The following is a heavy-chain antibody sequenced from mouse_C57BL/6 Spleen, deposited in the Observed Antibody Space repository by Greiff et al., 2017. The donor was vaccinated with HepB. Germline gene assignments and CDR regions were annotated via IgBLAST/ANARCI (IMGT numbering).Heavy chain of an antibody. V-gene: IGHV1-4*01. CDR3: APSLTGYYFDY. Sequence: VKLQESGAELARPGASVKMSCKASGYTFTSYTMHWVKQRPGQGLEWIGYINPSSGYTKYNQKFKDKATLTADKSSSTAYMQLSSLTSEDSAVYYCAPSLTGYYFDYWGQGTTLTVSS. CDR1: GYTFTSYT. J-gene: IGHJ2*01. D-gene: IGHD4-1*01. CDR2: INPSSGYT.